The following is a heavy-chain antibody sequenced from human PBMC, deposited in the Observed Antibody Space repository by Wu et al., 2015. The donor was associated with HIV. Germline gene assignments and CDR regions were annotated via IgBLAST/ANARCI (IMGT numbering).Heavy chain of an antibody. CDR3: ARGSYSGYALFDYYYGMDV. D-gene: IGHD5-12*01. J-gene: IGHJ6*02. Sequence: QVQLVQSGAGVKKPGSSVKVSCKASGGTFSSYAISWVRQAPGQGLEWMGGIIPIFGTANYAQKFQGRVTITTDESTSTAYMELSSLRSEDTAVYYCARGSYSGYALFDYYYGMDVWGQGTTVTVSS. V-gene: IGHV1-69*05. CDR1: GGTFSSYA. CDR2: IIPIFGTA.